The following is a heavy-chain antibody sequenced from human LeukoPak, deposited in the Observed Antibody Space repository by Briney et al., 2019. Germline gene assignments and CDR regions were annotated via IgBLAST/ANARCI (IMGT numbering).Heavy chain of an antibody. CDR2: ISYDGSNK. Sequence: GGSLRLSCAASGFTFSSYAMHWVRQAPGKGLEWVAVISYDGSNKYYADSVKGRFTISRDNSKNTLYLQMNSLRAEDTAVYYCARRWGIPKFDYWGQGTLVTVSS. J-gene: IGHJ4*02. CDR1: GFTFSSYA. CDR3: ARRWGIPKFDY. D-gene: IGHD3-16*01. V-gene: IGHV3-30-3*01.